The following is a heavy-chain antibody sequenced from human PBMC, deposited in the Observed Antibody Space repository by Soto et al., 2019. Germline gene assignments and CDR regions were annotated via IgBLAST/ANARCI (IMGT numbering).Heavy chain of an antibody. CDR3: AKDIPDSSGNPQSIVVVVAATPGMDY. Sequence: EVQLLESGGGLVQPGGSLRLSCAASGFTFSSYAMSWVRQAPGKGLEWVSAISGSGGSTYYADSVKGRFTISRDNSKNTLYLQMNSLRAEDTAVYYCAKDIPDSSGNPQSIVVVVAATPGMDYWGQGTLVTVSS. CDR2: ISGSGGST. CDR1: GFTFSSYA. V-gene: IGHV3-23*01. D-gene: IGHD2-15*01. J-gene: IGHJ4*02.